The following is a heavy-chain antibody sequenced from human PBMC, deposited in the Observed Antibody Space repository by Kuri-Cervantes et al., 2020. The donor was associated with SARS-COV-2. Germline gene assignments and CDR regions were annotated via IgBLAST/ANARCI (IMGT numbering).Heavy chain of an antibody. D-gene: IGHD2-2*01. CDR1: GGSVSSGSYY. Sequence: GSLRLSCTVSGGSVSSGSYYWSWIRQPPGKGLEWIGYIYYSGSTNYNPSLKSRVTISVDTSKNQFSLKLSSVTAADTAVYYCARLQPNENWFDPWSQGNLVTVYS. CDR2: IYYSGST. J-gene: IGHJ5*02. V-gene: IGHV4-61*01. CDR3: ARLQPNENWFDP.